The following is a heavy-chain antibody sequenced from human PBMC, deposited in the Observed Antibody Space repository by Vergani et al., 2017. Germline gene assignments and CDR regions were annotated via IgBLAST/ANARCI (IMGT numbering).Heavy chain of an antibody. D-gene: IGHD2-21*02. CDR2: ISAYNGNT. J-gene: IGHJ5*02. CDR1: GYTFTSYG. CDR3: AREAAGVVTAYDHYYWVDP. Sequence: QVQLVQSGAEVKKPGASVKVSCKASGYTFTSYGISWVRQAPGQGLEWMGWISAYNGNTNYAQKLKGRVTMTTDTSTSTAYMELRSLRSDGTAVYYCAREAAGVVTAYDHYYWVDPWGQGTLVTVSA. V-gene: IGHV1-18*01.